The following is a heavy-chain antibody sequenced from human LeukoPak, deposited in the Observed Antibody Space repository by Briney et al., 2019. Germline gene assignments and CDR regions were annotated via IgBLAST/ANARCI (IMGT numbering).Heavy chain of an antibody. CDR3: AKQELGSGYYIFDY. D-gene: IGHD3-22*01. J-gene: IGHJ4*02. Sequence: GGSLRLSCAASGFTFSSYGMHWVRQAPGKGLEWVAFIRYDGSNKYYADSVKGRFTITRDNSKNTLYLQMNSLRAEDTAVYYCAKQELGSGYYIFDYWGQGTLVTVSS. V-gene: IGHV3-30*02. CDR1: GFTFSSYG. CDR2: IRYDGSNK.